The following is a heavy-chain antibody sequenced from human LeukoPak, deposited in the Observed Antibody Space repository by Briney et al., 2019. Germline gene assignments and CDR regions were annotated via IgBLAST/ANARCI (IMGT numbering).Heavy chain of an antibody. CDR3: AKCRALWFGELPFDY. V-gene: IGHV4-39*01. CDR2: IYYSGST. D-gene: IGHD3-10*01. Sequence: SETLSLTCTVSGGSISGSSYYWGWIRQPPGKGLEWIGSIYYSGSTYYNPSLKSRVTTSVDTSKNQFSLKLSSVTAADTAVYYCAKCRALWFGELPFDYWGQGTLVTVSS. CDR1: GGSISGSSYY. J-gene: IGHJ4*02.